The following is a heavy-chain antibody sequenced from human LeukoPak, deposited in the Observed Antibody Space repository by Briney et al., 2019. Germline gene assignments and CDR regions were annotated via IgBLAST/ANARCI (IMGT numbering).Heavy chain of an antibody. D-gene: IGHD2-21*01. CDR1: GFTFSNAW. J-gene: IGHJ4*02. CDR3: TTDGVDSSHVDY. CDR2: IKSKTDGGTT. Sequence: PGGSLRLSCAASGFTFSNAWMSWVRQAPGKGLEWVGRIKSKTDGGTTDYAAPVKGRFTISRDDSKNTLYLQMNSLKTEDTAVRYCTTDGVDSSHVDYGGQGTLVTVLS. V-gene: IGHV3-15*01.